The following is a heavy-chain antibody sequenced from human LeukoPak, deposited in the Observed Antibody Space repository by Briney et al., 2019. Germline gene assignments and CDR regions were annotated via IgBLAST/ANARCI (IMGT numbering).Heavy chain of an antibody. CDR1: GFTFTSYA. CDR2: ISGTGGTT. CDR3: AKDNSNSGSYYSDH. V-gene: IGHV3-23*01. D-gene: IGHD3-10*01. Sequence: GGSLRLSSASSGFTFTSYAMNWVRQAPGKGLEWVTAISGTGGTTYYADSVKGRFTISRNNSKNTLYLQMNSLRADDTALYYCAKDNSNSGSYYSDHWGQGTLVTVSS. J-gene: IGHJ4*02.